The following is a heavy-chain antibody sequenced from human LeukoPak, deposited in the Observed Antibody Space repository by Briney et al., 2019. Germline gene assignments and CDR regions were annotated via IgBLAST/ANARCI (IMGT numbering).Heavy chain of an antibody. J-gene: IGHJ4*02. CDR1: GYTFTSYG. D-gene: IGHD3-22*01. V-gene: IGHV7-4-1*01. CDR3: VTNFDSSGYFGY. Sequence: ASVKVSCKACGYTFTSYGISWVRQAPGQGLEWMGWVNTNTGNPTYAQGFTGRFVFSSDTSVSTAYLQIGSLKAEDTAVYYCVTNFDSSGYFGYWGQGTLVTVSS. CDR2: VNTNTGNP.